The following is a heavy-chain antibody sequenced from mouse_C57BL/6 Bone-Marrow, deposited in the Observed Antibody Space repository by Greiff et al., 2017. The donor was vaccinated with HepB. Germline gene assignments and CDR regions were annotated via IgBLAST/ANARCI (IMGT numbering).Heavy chain of an antibody. V-gene: IGHV5-4*01. CDR1: GFTFSSYA. J-gene: IGHJ2*01. D-gene: IGHD1-1*01. CDR2: ISDGGSYT. CDR3: ARDGYYGSSRYSFDY. Sequence: DVQLVESGGGLVKPGGSLKLSCAASGFTFSSYAMSWVRQTPEKRLEWVATISDGGSYTYYPDNVKGRFTISRDNATNNLYLQMSHLKSEDTAMYYCARDGYYGSSRYSFDYWGQGTTLTVSS.